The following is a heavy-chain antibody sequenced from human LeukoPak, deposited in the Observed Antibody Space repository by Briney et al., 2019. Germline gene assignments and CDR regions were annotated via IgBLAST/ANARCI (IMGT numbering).Heavy chain of an antibody. J-gene: IGHJ4*02. Sequence: ASVKVSCKASGGTFSSYAIGWVRQAPGQGLEWMGGIIPIFGTANYAQKFQGRVTITTDESTSTAYMELSRLRYEDTAVYYCASAGVGATAFDYWGQGTLVTVSS. D-gene: IGHD1-26*01. V-gene: IGHV1-69*05. CDR3: ASAGVGATAFDY. CDR1: GGTFSSYA. CDR2: IIPIFGTA.